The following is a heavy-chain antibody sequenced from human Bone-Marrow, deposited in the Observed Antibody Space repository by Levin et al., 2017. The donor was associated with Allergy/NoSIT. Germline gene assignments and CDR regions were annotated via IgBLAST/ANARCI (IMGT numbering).Heavy chain of an antibody. CDR2: IYYSGNT. J-gene: IGHJ4*02. D-gene: IGHD4-23*01. V-gene: IGHV4-61*01. Sequence: SETLSLTCTVSGVSVSSASYYWTWIRQPPGKGLEWIGYIYYSGNTNSNPSLKSRVTISVDTSKNQVSLKLSSVTAADTAVYYGARVPHLLLYGNSEGGFDYWGQGILVTVSS. CDR1: GVSVSSASYY. CDR3: ARVPHLLLYGNSEGGFDY.